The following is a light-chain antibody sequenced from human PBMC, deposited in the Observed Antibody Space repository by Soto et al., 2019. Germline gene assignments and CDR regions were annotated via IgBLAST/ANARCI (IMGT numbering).Light chain of an antibody. CDR1: QSLVFGDGNTY. V-gene: IGKV2-30*01. Sequence: DVVLTQSPLSLPVTLGQPASISCSSSQSLVFGDGNTYLNWFHQRPGQSPRRLIYKVSNRDSGVPDRFSGSGSGTNFTLKIGRVEPEDVGVYYCTQDTGWPWTVGQGTKVEIK. CDR3: TQDTGWPWT. J-gene: IGKJ1*01. CDR2: KVS.